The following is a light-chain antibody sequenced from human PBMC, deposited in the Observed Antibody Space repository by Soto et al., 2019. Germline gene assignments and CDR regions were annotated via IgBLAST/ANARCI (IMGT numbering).Light chain of an antibody. J-gene: IGKJ4*01. V-gene: IGKV3-11*01. CDR1: QSVGNN. Sequence: EIVLTQSPATLSLSPGERATLSCRASQSVGNNLAWYQQKSGQAPGLLIYEASTRATGIPARFSGSGSGTDFTLTISSLEPEDFEVYYCQQHANWPLTFGGGTKVDIK. CDR3: QQHANWPLT. CDR2: EAS.